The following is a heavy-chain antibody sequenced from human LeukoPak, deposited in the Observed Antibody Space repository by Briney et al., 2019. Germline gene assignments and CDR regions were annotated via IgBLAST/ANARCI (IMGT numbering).Heavy chain of an antibody. CDR1: GDSVSSNIAA. CDR3: ARDQDGMDV. CDR2: TYYRSRWYD. Sequence: SQTLSLTCAISGDSVSSNIAAWDWIRQSPSRGLEWLGRTYYRSRWYDDYAVSLKGRLTINPDTSKNQFSLQLNSVTPEDTAVYYCARDQDGMDVWGQGTTVTVSS. V-gene: IGHV6-1*01. J-gene: IGHJ6*02.